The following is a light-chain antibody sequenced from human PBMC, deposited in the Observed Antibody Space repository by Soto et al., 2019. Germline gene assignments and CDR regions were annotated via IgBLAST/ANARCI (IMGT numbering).Light chain of an antibody. Sequence: QSVLTQPASVSGSPGQSITISCTGTNSDVGGYNYVSWYQQHPGKAPKLMIYDVSNRPSGVSDRFSGSKSGNTASLTISGLQAEDEADYHCSSYTSRNTYVFGTGTKVTVL. CDR2: DVS. CDR3: SSYTSRNTYV. V-gene: IGLV2-14*01. J-gene: IGLJ1*01. CDR1: NSDVGGYNY.